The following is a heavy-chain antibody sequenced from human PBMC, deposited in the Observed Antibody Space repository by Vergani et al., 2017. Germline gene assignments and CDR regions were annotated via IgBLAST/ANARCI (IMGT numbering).Heavy chain of an antibody. Sequence: QLQLQESGPGLVKPSETLSLTCTVSGGSISSSSYYWGWIRQPPGKGLGWIGSIYYSGSTYYNPSLKSRVTISVDTSKNQFSLKLSSVTAADTAVYYCARSTGWGSILQRAYWYFDLWGRGTLVTVSS. V-gene: IGHV4-39*07. CDR3: ARSTGWGSILQRAYWYFDL. CDR2: IYYSGST. J-gene: IGHJ2*01. CDR1: GGSISSSSYY. D-gene: IGHD7-27*01.